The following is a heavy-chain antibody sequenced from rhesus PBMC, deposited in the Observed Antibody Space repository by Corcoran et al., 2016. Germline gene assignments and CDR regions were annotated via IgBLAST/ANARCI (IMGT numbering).Heavy chain of an antibody. CDR1: GFTFSSYA. CDR2: ISRGGTT. J-gene: IGHJ4*01. D-gene: IGHD1-44*02. V-gene: IGHV3-103*01. Sequence: EVQLVESGGGLAKPGGSLRLSCAASGFTFSSYAMHWFRQAPGKGWEWDSGISRGGTTFDAESVKGRVTISRDKSKSTLSQQMNSLRADETAAYYCAKDFDRGVGAGSDYWGQGVLVTVSS. CDR3: AKDFDRGVGAGSDY.